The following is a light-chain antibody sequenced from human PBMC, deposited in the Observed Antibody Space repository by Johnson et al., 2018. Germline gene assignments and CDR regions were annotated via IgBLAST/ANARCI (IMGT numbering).Light chain of an antibody. J-gene: IGLJ1*01. CDR3: GTGDSSLSAGNV. CDR2: ENN. CDR1: SSNIGNNY. V-gene: IGLV1-51*02. Sequence: QSVLTQPPSVSAAPGQKVTISCSGSSSNIGNNYVSWYQQLPGTAPKLLIYENNKRPSGIPDRFSGSKSGTSATLGITGLQTGDEADYYCGTGDSSLSAGNVFGTGTKVTLL.